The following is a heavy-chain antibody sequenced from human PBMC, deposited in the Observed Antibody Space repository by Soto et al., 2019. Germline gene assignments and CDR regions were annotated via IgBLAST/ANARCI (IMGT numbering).Heavy chain of an antibody. D-gene: IGHD6-19*01. J-gene: IGHJ4*02. CDR3: AKGPHSNVGWPYYFES. CDR2: SSPRGDTI. V-gene: IGHV3-48*02. Sequence: LRLSCVASGFSLANYPMNWVRQTPGKGLEWISYSSPRGDTIYYADSVEGRFTISSDNARNSLSLHMSSLRDEDSALYYCAKGPHSNVGWPYYFESWGQGVPVIVSS. CDR1: GFSLANYP.